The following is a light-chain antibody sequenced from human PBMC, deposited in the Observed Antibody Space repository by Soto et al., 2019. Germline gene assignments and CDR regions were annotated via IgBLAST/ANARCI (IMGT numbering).Light chain of an antibody. V-gene: IGKV3-11*01. J-gene: IGKJ5*01. CDR2: DAS. CDR1: QSISSTY. Sequence: EIVLTQSPGTLSLSPVERATLSCMASQSISSTYLAWYQQKPGQAPRLLIYDASNRATGIPARFSGSGSGTDFTLTISSLEPEDFAVYYCHQRQYWPPITFGQGTRLEI. CDR3: HQRQYWPPIT.